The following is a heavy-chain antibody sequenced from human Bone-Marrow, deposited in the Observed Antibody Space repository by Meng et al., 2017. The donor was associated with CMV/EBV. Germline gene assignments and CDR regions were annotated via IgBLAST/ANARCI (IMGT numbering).Heavy chain of an antibody. Sequence: QITLKESGPTLVNPTQTLTLTCPFSGFSLRTSGVGVGWIRQPPGKALEWLALIYWDDDKRYSPFLKSRLTITKDTSKNQVVLTMTNMDPVDTATYYCARVDTAMMFDPWGQGTLVTVSS. CDR3: ARVDTAMMFDP. CDR2: IYWDDDK. J-gene: IGHJ5*02. CDR1: GFSLRTSGVG. V-gene: IGHV2-5*02. D-gene: IGHD5-18*01.